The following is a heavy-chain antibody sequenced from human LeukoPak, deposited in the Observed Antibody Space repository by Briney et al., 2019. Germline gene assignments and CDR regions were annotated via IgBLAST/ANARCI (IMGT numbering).Heavy chain of an antibody. CDR1: GGSFSGYY. V-gene: IGHV4-34*01. Sequence: SETLSLTSAVYGGSFSGYYWSWIRQPPGKGLEWIGEINHSGSTNYNPSLKSRVTISVDTSKNQFSLKLSSVTAADTAVYYCARGSPPSYYYYYYMDVWGKGTTVTVSS. CDR2: INHSGST. CDR3: ARGSPPSYYYYYYMDV. J-gene: IGHJ6*03.